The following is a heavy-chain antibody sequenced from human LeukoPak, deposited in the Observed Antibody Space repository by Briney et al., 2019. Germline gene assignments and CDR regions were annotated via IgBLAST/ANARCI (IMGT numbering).Heavy chain of an antibody. CDR3: ATLFLESSPYWYFDL. Sequence: SETLSLTCTVSGGSISSYFWSWIRQPPGKGLEWIGYVYYSGSTSYNPSLKSRVTISVDTSKNQFSLKLSSVTAADTAVYYCATLFLESSPYWYFDLWGRGTLVTVSS. D-gene: IGHD3-10*01. V-gene: IGHV4-59*01. CDR1: GGSISSYF. CDR2: VYYSGST. J-gene: IGHJ2*01.